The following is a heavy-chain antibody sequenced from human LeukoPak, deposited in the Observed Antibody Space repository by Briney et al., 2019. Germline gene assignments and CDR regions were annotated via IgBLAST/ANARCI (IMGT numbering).Heavy chain of an antibody. CDR1: GGSFSGYY. D-gene: IGHD1-14*01. J-gene: IGHJ4*02. CDR2: INHSGST. CDR3: ARGKITDY. V-gene: IGHV4-34*01. Sequence: SETLSLTCAVYGGSFSGYYWSWIRQPPGKGLEWIGEINHSGSTNYNPSLKSRGTISVDTSKNQCSLKLSSVPAADTAVYYCARGKITDYWGQGTLVTVSS.